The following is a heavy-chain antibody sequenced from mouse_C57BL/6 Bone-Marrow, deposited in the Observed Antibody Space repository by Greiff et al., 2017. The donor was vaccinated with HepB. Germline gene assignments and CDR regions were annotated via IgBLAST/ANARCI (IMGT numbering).Heavy chain of an antibody. CDR3: ARRSTPFAY. CDR1: GFTFSSYG. Sequence: VQLKESGGDLVKPGGSLKLSCAASGFTFSSYGMSWVRQTPDKRLEWVATISSGGSYTYYPDSVKGRFTISRDNAKNTLYLQMSSLKSEDTAMYYCARRSTPFAYWGQGTLVTVSA. CDR2: ISSGGSYT. V-gene: IGHV5-6*01. D-gene: IGHD2-1*01. J-gene: IGHJ3*01.